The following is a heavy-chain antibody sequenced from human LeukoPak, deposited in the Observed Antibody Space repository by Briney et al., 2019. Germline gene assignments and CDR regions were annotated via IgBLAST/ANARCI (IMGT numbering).Heavy chain of an antibody. CDR3: AKAKGIQPWFLFDY. Sequence: GGSLRLSCAVSGLTFSNYWMHWVRQAPGKGLEWVSGISWNSGSIGYADSVKGRFAISRDNAKNSLYLQMDSLRAEDTALYYCAKAKGIQPWFLFDYWGQGTLVTVSS. J-gene: IGHJ4*02. D-gene: IGHD5-18*01. CDR1: GLTFSNYW. CDR2: ISWNSGSI. V-gene: IGHV3-9*01.